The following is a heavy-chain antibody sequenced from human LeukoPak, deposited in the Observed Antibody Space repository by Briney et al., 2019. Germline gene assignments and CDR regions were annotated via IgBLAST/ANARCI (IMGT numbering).Heavy chain of an antibody. D-gene: IGHD3-22*01. CDR1: GFTFSSYA. Sequence: PGGSLRLSCAASGFTFSSYAMHWVRQAPGKGLEWVAVISYDGSNKHYADSVKGRFTISRDNSKNTLYLQMNSLRAEDTAVYYCARESAMIVVVIHPSFDYWGQGTLVTVSS. CDR3: ARESAMIVVVIHPSFDY. J-gene: IGHJ4*02. CDR2: ISYDGSNK. V-gene: IGHV3-30-3*01.